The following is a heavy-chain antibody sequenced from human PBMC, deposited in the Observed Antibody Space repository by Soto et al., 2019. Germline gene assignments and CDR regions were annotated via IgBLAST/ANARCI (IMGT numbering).Heavy chain of an antibody. CDR3: AMDLYGGSSRFDY. Sequence: QVQLVESGGGAVQPGRSLRLSCAASGFTFSNNGIHWVRQAPGKGLEWVAVISSDGINKYYADSVKGRSTISRDNSKNTLFRQLNSLRVEDSAVYYCAMDLYGGSSRFDYWGQGTLVTVSS. D-gene: IGHD2-15*01. CDR2: ISSDGINK. J-gene: IGHJ4*02. CDR1: GFTFSNNG. V-gene: IGHV3-30*03.